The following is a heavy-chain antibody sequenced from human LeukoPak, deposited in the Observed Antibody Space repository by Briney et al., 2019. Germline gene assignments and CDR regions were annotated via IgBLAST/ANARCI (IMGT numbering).Heavy chain of an antibody. Sequence: GESPKISCKGSGYSSTSYWIGCVRQMPPKSLEWMGSIYPGNSDTRYSPSFQGQVTISADKSISTAYLQWSSLKASDTAMYYCARPGGAGSSGWYGPDYWRQGALVTVSS. CDR3: ARPGGAGSSGWYGPDY. J-gene: IGHJ4*02. D-gene: IGHD6-19*01. CDR1: GYSSTSYW. CDR2: IYPGNSDT. V-gene: IGHV5-51*01.